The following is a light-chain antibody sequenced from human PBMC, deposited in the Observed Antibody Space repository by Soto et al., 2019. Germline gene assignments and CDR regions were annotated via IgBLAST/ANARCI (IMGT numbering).Light chain of an antibody. CDR2: YDS. Sequence: SYELTQPPSVSVAPGKTASVACGGSNIGSKSVHWYQKKSGQAPVLVMYYDSDRPSGIPERFSGSNSGNTATLTISRVEAGXXXXYYCQVWDISSGHVVFGGGTKLTVL. V-gene: IGLV3-21*01. CDR3: QVWDISSGHVV. CDR1: NIGSKS. J-gene: IGLJ3*02.